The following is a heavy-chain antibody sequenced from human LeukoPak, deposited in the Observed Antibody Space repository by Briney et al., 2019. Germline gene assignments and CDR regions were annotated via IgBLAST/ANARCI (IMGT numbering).Heavy chain of an antibody. CDR1: GYTFTNYY. CDR3: ARGYSGYESFDY. J-gene: IGHJ4*02. D-gene: IGHD5-12*01. Sequence: ASVKVSCKASGYTFTNYYMHWVRQAPGQGLEWMGIINPSVGSTSYAQKFQGRVTMTRDMSTSTVYMELGSLSSEDTAVYYCARGYSGYESFDYWGQGTLVTVSS. V-gene: IGHV1-46*01. CDR2: INPSVGST.